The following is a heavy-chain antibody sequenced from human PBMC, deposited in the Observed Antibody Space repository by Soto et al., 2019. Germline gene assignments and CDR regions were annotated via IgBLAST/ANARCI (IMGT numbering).Heavy chain of an antibody. D-gene: IGHD3-3*01. V-gene: IGHV1-18*01. CDR2: ISTYNGDT. CDR1: GYTFTSYG. Sequence: ASVKVSCKASGYTFTSYGISWVRQAPGQGLEWMGWISTYNGDTNYAQKLQGRVTMTTDTSTSTAYMELRSLRSDDTAVYYCARVGVDFWSAYYGYYFDYWGQGTLVTVSS. CDR3: ARVGVDFWSAYYGYYFDY. J-gene: IGHJ4*02.